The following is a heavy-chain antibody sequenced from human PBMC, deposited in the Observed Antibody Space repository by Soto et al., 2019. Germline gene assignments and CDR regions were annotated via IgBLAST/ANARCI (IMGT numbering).Heavy chain of an antibody. Sequence: ASVKVSCKASGYTFTGYYIHWVRQAPGQGLEWMGSISPHSGGPNYAQRFQGRVTMTRDTSMTTVYMEMSGLTSDDTAVYYCAREEQTGANYYLDYWGRGTLVTVSS. CDR2: ISPHSGGP. CDR1: GYTFTGYY. V-gene: IGHV1-2*02. CDR3: AREEQTGANYYLDY. D-gene: IGHD7-27*01. J-gene: IGHJ4*02.